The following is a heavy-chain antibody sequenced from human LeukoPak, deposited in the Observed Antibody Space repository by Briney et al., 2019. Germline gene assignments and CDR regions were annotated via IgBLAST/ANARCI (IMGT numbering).Heavy chain of an antibody. Sequence: ASVKVSCKASGYTFTSYYMHWVRQAPGQGLEWMGIINPSGGSTSYAQKFQGRVTMTRDMSTSTAYMELSSLRSEDTAVYYCASIAVAGTLDEFDYWGQGTLVTVSS. D-gene: IGHD6-19*01. CDR1: GYTFTSYY. CDR2: INPSGGST. CDR3: ASIAVAGTLDEFDY. J-gene: IGHJ4*02. V-gene: IGHV1-46*01.